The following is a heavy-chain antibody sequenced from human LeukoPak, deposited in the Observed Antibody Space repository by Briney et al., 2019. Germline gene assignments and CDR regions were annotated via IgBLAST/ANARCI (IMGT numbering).Heavy chain of an antibody. CDR3: ARAGSSWYFPFDY. Sequence: GASVKVSCKASGYTFTGYYMHWMRQAPGQGLEWMGWINPNSGGTNYAQKFQGRVTMTSDTSISTAYMELSRLRSDDTAVYYCARAGSSWYFPFDYWGQGTLVTVSS. D-gene: IGHD6-13*01. V-gene: IGHV1-2*02. CDR1: GYTFTGYY. CDR2: INPNSGGT. J-gene: IGHJ4*02.